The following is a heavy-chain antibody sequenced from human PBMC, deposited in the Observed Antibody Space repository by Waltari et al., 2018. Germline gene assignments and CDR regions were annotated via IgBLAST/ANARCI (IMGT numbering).Heavy chain of an antibody. V-gene: IGHV3-23*01. D-gene: IGHD5-18*01. Sequence: EVQLLESGGGLVQPGGSLRLSCAASGFTFSSYAMSWVRQAPGKGLEWVSAISGSGGSTYYADSVKGRFTISRDNSKNTLYLQMNSLRAENTAVYYCAKVGYSYGYPSLGNFDYWGQGTLVTVSS. CDR1: GFTFSSYA. J-gene: IGHJ4*02. CDR3: AKVGYSYGYPSLGNFDY. CDR2: ISGSGGST.